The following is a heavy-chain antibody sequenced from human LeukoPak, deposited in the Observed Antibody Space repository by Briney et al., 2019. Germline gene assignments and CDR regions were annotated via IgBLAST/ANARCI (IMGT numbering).Heavy chain of an antibody. J-gene: IGHJ4*02. CDR2: INHSGRT. CDR1: GGSFSGYY. V-gene: IGHV4-34*01. Sequence: SETLSLTCAIDGGSFSGYYWRWIRQPPGKGLEWIGEINHSGRTNYNPSLKSRVTISVDTSKNQFSLRLNSMTAADTAIYYCARVLRAASWRSYDYWGQGSLVTVSS. D-gene: IGHD5-18*01. CDR3: ARVLRAASWRSYDY.